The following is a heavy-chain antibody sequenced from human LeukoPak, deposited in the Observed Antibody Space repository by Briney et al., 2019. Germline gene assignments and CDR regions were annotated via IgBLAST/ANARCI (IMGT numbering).Heavy chain of an antibody. J-gene: IGHJ4*02. Sequence: GGSLRLSCEVSGFTFSYYAMSWVRQSPGKGLEWLSTVGDSGGSTFYADSVRGRFTISRDNSMNMLYLQMNSLRAEDTALYYCAKDVYSSGTGGYFDSWSQGALVTVSS. CDR1: GFTFSYYA. CDR2: VGDSGGST. V-gene: IGHV3-23*01. D-gene: IGHD6-19*01. CDR3: AKDVYSSGTGGYFDS.